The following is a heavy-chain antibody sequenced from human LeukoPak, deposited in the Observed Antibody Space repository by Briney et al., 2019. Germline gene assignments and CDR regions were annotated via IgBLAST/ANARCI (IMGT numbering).Heavy chain of an antibody. CDR1: GFTFDDYA. CDR3: ARVSKLRVAYYYYYGMDV. V-gene: IGHV3-9*01. D-gene: IGHD4-11*01. J-gene: IGHJ6*02. CDR2: ISWNSGSI. Sequence: GGSLRLSCAASGFTFDDYAMHWVRQAPGKGLEWVSGISWNSGSIGYADSVKGRFTISRDNAKNSLYLQMNSLRAEDTAVYYCARVSKLRVAYYYYYGMDVWGQGTTVTVSS.